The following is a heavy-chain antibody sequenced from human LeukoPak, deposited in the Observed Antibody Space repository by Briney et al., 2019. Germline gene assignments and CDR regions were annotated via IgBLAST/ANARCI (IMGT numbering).Heavy chain of an antibody. D-gene: IGHD6-19*01. CDR1: AFTFSDYG. CDR2: IRYDGTNT. Sequence: PGGSLRLSCVASAFTFSDYGMVWVRQAPGKGLEWVTFIRYDGTNTFYADSVKGRFIISRDNSKNTMYLQMNRLRAGDTAVFYCATTTATSGSSLYWGQGTLVNVAS. J-gene: IGHJ4*02. V-gene: IGHV3-30*02. CDR3: ATTTATSGSSLY.